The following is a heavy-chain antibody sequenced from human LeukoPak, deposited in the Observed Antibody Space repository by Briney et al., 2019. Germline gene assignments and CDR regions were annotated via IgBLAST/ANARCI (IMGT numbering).Heavy chain of an antibody. V-gene: IGHV5-51*01. CDR2: IYPDDSDT. Sequence: GESLKISCKGSGYRFTSYWIGWVRQMPGKGLEWMGIIYPDDSDTRYRPSFQGQVTISADKSISTAYLQWSSLKASDTAMYYCARPLESYRSTNRCDDYWGQGTLVTVSS. J-gene: IGHJ4*02. D-gene: IGHD2-2*01. CDR1: GYRFTSYW. CDR3: ARPLESYRSTNRCDDY.